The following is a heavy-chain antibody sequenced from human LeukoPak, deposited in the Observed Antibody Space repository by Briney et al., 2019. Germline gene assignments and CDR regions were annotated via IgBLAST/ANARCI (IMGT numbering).Heavy chain of an antibody. CDR3: ARGYTSGYNFWSGYYPLYYYYYGMDV. CDR2: MNPSSGNT. Sequence: ASVKVSCKASGYTFTSYDINWVRQATGQGLEWMGWMNPSSGNTGYAQKFQGRVTMTRNTSISTAYMELRSLRSEDTAVYYCARGYTSGYNFWSGYYPLYYYYYGMDVWGQGTTVTVSS. CDR1: GYTFTSYD. D-gene: IGHD3-3*01. V-gene: IGHV1-8*01. J-gene: IGHJ6*02.